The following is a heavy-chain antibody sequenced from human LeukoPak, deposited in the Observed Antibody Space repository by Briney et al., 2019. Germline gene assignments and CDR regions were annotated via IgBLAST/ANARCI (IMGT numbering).Heavy chain of an antibody. J-gene: IGHJ4*02. V-gene: IGHV1-69*04. CDR1: GGTFSSYA. CDR2: IIPILGIA. Sequence: SVKVSCKASGGTFSSYAISWVRQAPGQGLEWMGRIIPILGIANYAQKFQGRVTITADKSTSTAYMELSSLRSEDTAVYHCGLYDYVWGSFDYWGQGTLVTVSS. D-gene: IGHD3-16*01. CDR3: GLYDYVWGSFDY.